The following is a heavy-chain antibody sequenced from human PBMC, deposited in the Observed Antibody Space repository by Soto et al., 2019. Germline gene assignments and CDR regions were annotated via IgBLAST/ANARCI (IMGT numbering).Heavy chain of an antibody. V-gene: IGHV3-23*01. CDR1: GFTFSSYA. D-gene: IGHD2-2*01. Sequence: EVQLLESGGGLVQPGGSLRLSCAASGFTFSSYAMSWVRQAQGKGLEWVSAISGSGGSTYYADSVKGRFTISRDNSKNTRDREMNSERAEDTAVYYCANGVYCSSTRCRGSDYWGQGALVT. CDR2: ISGSGGST. CDR3: ANGVYCSSTRCRGSDY. J-gene: IGHJ4*02.